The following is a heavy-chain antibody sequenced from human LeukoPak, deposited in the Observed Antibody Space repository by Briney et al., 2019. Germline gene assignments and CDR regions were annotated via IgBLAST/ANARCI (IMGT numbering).Heavy chain of an antibody. D-gene: IGHD3-22*01. J-gene: IGHJ4*02. Sequence: ASVKVSCKTSGYTFTNYYTHWVRQAPGQGLEWMGRINPNSGGTNYAQKFQGRVTMTRDTSISTAYMELSRLSSDDTAVYYCARTLGDINSSGEFDCWGQGTLVTVSS. CDR1: GYTFTNYY. CDR3: ARTLGDINSSGEFDC. V-gene: IGHV1-2*06. CDR2: INPNSGGT.